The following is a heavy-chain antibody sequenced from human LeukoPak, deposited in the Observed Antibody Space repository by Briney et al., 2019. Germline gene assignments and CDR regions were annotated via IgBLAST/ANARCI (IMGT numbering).Heavy chain of an antibody. D-gene: IGHD6-13*01. J-gene: IGHJ6*03. CDR2: ISYDGSNK. CDR3: AIIPSSSWYEYYYYYMDV. Sequence: PGGSLRLSCAASGFTFSSYGMHWVRQAPGKGLEWVAVISYDGSNKYYADSVKGRFTISRDNSKNTLYLQMNSLRAEDTALYYCAIIPSSSWYEYYYYYMDVWGKGTTVTISS. CDR1: GFTFSSYG. V-gene: IGHV3-30*03.